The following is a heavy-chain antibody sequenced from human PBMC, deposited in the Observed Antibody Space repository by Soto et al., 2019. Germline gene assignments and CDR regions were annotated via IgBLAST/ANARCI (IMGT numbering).Heavy chain of an antibody. CDR2: IYRTGST. J-gene: IGHJ4*02. CDR3: ASRDPGTSVDY. Sequence: SETLSLTCAVSSFSISGGYYWGWVRQPPGQGLEWIGEIYRTGSTNYNPSLKSRVTISLDKSENQFSLKVTSLTAADTAVYYCASRDPGTSVDYWGQGTLVTVSS. CDR1: SFSISGGYY. V-gene: IGHV4-38-2*01. D-gene: IGHD1-7*01.